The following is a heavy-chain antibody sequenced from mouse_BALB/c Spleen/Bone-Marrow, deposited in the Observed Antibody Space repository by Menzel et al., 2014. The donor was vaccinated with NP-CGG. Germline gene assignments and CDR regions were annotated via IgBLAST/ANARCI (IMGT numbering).Heavy chain of an antibody. V-gene: IGHV14-3*02. J-gene: IGHJ3*01. Sequence: VQLKESGAELVKPGASVKLSCTASGFNIKDTYMHWVKQRPEQGLEWIGRTDPANGNTKYDPKFQGKATITADTSSNTAYLQLSSLTSEDTAVYYCARWLPLAYWGQGTLVTVSA. D-gene: IGHD2-2*01. CDR3: ARWLPLAY. CDR1: GFNIKDTY. CDR2: TDPANGNT.